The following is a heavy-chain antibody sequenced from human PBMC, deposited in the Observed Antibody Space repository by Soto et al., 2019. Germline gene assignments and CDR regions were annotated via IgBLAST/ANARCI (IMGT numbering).Heavy chain of an antibody. J-gene: IGHJ6*02. CDR1: GGTFSSYA. Sequence: QVQLVQSGAEVKKPGSSVKVSCKASGGTFSSYAITWVRQAPGQGLEWMGGIIPIFGTADYAQKFQGRVTITADESTSTAYMERSSLRSEDTAVYYCASPVATVYYYYGMDVWGQGTTVTVSS. CDR3: ASPVATVYYYYGMDV. D-gene: IGHD2-21*02. CDR2: IIPIFGTA. V-gene: IGHV1-69*12.